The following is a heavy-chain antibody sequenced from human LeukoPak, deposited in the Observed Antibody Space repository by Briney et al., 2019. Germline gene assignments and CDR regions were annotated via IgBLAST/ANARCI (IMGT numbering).Heavy chain of an antibody. CDR1: GGSFSGYY. J-gene: IGHJ4*02. CDR2: ISHSGST. D-gene: IGHD3-10*01. CDR3: ARELGQIDY. V-gene: IGHV4-34*01. Sequence: SETLSLTCAVYGGSFSGYYWSWIRQPPGKGLEWIGEISHSGSTNYNPSLKSRVTISVDTSKNQFSLKLSSVTAADTAVYYCARELGQIDYWGQGTLVTVSS.